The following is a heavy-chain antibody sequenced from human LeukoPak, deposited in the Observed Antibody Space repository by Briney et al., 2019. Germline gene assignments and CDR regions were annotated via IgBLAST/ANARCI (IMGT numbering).Heavy chain of an antibody. Sequence: ASVKVSCKTSGYTFTSYFIHRVRQAPGQGLEWMGIINPLSGSTTYAQNLQGRVTMTSDTSTSTVHVELSSLRSEDTAVYYCGRSVAFREIPRDFWGQGTLVTVSS. V-gene: IGHV1-46*04. J-gene: IGHJ4*02. CDR3: GRSVAFREIPRDF. CDR1: GYTFTSYF. CDR2: INPLSGST. D-gene: IGHD2-21*01.